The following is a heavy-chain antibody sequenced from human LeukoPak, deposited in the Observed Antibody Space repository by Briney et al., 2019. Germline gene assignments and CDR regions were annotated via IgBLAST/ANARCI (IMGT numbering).Heavy chain of an antibody. CDR1: GFTFSSYW. CDR3: ARDLGPYYYDSSGYYYGC. V-gene: IGHV3-74*01. J-gene: IGHJ4*02. D-gene: IGHD3-22*01. CDR2: INSDGSST. Sequence: PGGSLRLSCAASGFTFSSYWMHWVRQAPGKGLVWVSRINSDGSSTSYADSVKGRFTISRDNAKNTLYLQMNSLRAEDTAVYYCARDLGPYYYDSSGYYYGCWGQGTLVTVSS.